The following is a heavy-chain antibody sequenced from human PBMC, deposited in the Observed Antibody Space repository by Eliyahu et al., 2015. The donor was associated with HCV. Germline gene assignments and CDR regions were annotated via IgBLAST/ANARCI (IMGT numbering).Heavy chain of an antibody. D-gene: IGHD6-19*01. J-gene: IGHJ4*02. V-gene: IGHV3-23*01. CDR2: ISGSGGST. CDR1: GFTFNNYA. Sequence: EVQLLESGGGLVQPGGSLRLSCAASGFTFNNYAMSWVRQAPGKGLEWVSSISGSGGSTYYADSVKGRFTISRDNSKNTLYLQMNSLRADDTAIYYCAKDFLYSSGWRAAGNWGQGTLVAVDS. CDR3: AKDFLYSSGWRAAGN.